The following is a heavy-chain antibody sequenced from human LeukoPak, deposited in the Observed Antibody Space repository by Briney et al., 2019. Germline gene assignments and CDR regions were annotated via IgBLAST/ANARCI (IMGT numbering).Heavy chain of an antibody. CDR1: GFTFSSYG. Sequence: GGSLRLSCAASGFTFSSYGMHWVRQAPGKGLEWVAFTRYDGSNKYYADSVKGRFTISRDNSKNTLYLQMNSLRAEDTAVYYCARDYASGSYPRIYFDYWGQGTLVTVSS. V-gene: IGHV3-30*02. CDR3: ARDYASGSYPRIYFDY. D-gene: IGHD3-10*01. J-gene: IGHJ4*02. CDR2: TRYDGSNK.